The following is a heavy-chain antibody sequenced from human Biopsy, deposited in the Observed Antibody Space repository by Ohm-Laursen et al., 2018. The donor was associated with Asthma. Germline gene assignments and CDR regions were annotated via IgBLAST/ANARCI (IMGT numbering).Heavy chain of an antibody. Sequence: TLSLTCTASGGSIRSHDWTWIRLPPGKGLEYIGDVSHTGSTNYNPSLKSRVTMSLDTSKNQFSLRLTSVTPADTAVYYCARLADCSGGACYSYGWFDPWGHGTRVTVSS. D-gene: IGHD2-15*01. CDR3: ARLADCSGGACYSYGWFDP. CDR2: VSHTGST. CDR1: GGSIRSHD. V-gene: IGHV4-59*11. J-gene: IGHJ5*02.